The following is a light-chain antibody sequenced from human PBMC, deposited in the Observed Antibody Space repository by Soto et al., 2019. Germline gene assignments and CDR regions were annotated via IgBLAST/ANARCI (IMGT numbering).Light chain of an antibody. Sequence: EIVLTQSPATLSLSPGERATLSCRASQSVSSYLAWYQQKPGQAPRLLIYDASNRATGIPARFSGSGSGTDFTLTISSLKPEDFAVYYCQQRSNWILTFGGGTKVEIK. CDR2: DAS. CDR3: QQRSNWILT. CDR1: QSVSSY. J-gene: IGKJ4*01. V-gene: IGKV3-11*01.